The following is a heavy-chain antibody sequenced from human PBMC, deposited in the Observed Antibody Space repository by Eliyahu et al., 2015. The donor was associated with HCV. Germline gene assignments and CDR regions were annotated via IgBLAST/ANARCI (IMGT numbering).Heavy chain of an antibody. CDR2: ISSSSSTI. CDR3: ARDLMVRGVSPFDY. J-gene: IGHJ4*02. Sequence: SCAASGFTFSSYSMNWVRQAPGKGLEWVSYISSSSSTIYYADSVKGRFTISRDNAKNSLYLQMNSLRAEDTAVYYCARDLMVRGVSPFDYWGQGTLVTVSS. CDR1: GFTFSSYS. V-gene: IGHV3-48*01. D-gene: IGHD3-10*01.